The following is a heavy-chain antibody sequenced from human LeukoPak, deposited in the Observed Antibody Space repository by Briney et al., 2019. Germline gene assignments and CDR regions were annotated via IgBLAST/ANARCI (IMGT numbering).Heavy chain of an antibody. Sequence: SETLSLTCTVSGGSISSGDYYWSWIRQPPGKGLEWIGYIYYSGSTYYNPSLKSRVTISVDTSKNQFSLKLSSVTAADTAVYYCARAGYYYDSSGYYQDWFDPWGQGTLVTVSS. CDR2: IYYSGST. CDR1: GGSISSGDYY. CDR3: ARAGYYYDSSGYYQDWFDP. J-gene: IGHJ5*02. V-gene: IGHV4-30-4*08. D-gene: IGHD3-22*01.